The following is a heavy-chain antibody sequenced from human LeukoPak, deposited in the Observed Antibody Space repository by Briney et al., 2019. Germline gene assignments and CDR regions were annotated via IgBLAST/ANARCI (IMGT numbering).Heavy chain of an antibody. CDR2: IIPILGIA. CDR3: ARMVRGVPYYYGMDV. V-gene: IGHV1-69*04. D-gene: IGHD3-10*01. Sequence: SVKVSCKASGGTFSSYAISWVRQAPGQGLEWMGRIIPILGIANYAQKFQGRVTITADKSTSTAYMELSSLRSEDTAVYYCARMVRGVPYYYGMDVWGQGTTVTVSS. J-gene: IGHJ6*02. CDR1: GGTFSSYA.